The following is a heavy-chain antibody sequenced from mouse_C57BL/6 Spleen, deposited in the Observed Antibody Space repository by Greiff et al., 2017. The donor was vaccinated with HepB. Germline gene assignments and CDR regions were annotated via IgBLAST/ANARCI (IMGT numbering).Heavy chain of an antibody. D-gene: IGHD2-2*01. CDR2: IDPEDGET. CDR3: ARSPRYGYEACDY. Sequence: VQLKESGAELVKPGASVKLSCTASGFNIKDYYMHWVKQRTEQGLEWIGRIDPEDGETKYAPKFQGKATITADTSSNTAYLPLSSLTSEGTAVYYCARSPRYGYEACDYWGQGTTLTVSS. CDR1: GFNIKDYY. J-gene: IGHJ2*01. V-gene: IGHV14-2*01.